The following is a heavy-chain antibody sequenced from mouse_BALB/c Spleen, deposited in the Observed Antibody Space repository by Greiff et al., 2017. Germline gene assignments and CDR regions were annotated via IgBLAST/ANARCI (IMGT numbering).Heavy chain of an antibody. Sequence: VQLQQSGAELVRPGVSVKISCKGSGYTFTDYAMHWVKQSHAKSLEWIGVISTYYGDASYKQKFKGKATLTVDKSSSTAYMEIASLTSEDSAIYYCARSRDSRYFDVWGAGTTVTVSS. CDR3: ARSRDSRYFDV. D-gene: IGHD2-5*01. CDR2: ISTYYGDA. J-gene: IGHJ1*01. CDR1: GYTFTDYA. V-gene: IGHV1S137*01.